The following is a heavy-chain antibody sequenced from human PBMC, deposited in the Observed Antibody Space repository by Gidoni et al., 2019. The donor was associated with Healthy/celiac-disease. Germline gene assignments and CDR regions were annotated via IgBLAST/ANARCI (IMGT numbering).Heavy chain of an antibody. J-gene: IGHJ3*02. CDR3: TRDARRYFDLDAFDI. V-gene: IGHV3-49*03. Sequence: VQLVESGGGLVQPGVSLGLSCTASGFTFGVYAMSWFRQAPGKGLEWVGFIRSKAYSGTTEYAASVKGRFTISRDDSKSIAYLQMNSLKTEDTAVYYCTRDARRYFDLDAFDIWGQGTMVTVSS. D-gene: IGHD3-9*01. CDR2: IRSKAYSGTT. CDR1: GFTFGVYA.